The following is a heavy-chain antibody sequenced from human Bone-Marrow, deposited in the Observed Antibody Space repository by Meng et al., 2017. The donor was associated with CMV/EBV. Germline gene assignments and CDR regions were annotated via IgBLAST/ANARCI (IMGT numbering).Heavy chain of an antibody. CDR1: GFTLSSHW. D-gene: IGHD6-6*01. Sequence: GESLKISCADSGFTLSSHWMTWVRQAPGKGLEWVANIKQDGSERYYVDSVKGRFTISRDNAKNSVYLQMDNLRVDDTAVYYCARSYSSSLRGDYWGQGTLVTVSS. CDR3: ARSYSSSLRGDY. V-gene: IGHV3-7*01. CDR2: IKQDGSER. J-gene: IGHJ4*02.